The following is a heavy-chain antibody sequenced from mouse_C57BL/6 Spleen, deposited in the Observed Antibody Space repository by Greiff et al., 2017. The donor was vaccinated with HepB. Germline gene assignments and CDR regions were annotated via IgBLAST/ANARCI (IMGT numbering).Heavy chain of an antibody. CDR2: IWSGGST. V-gene: IGHV2-2*01. D-gene: IGHD1-1*01. Sequence: VQLKQSGPGLVQPSQSLSITCTVSGFSLTSYGVHWVRQSPGKGLEWLGVIWSGGSTDYNAAFISRLSISKDNSKSQVFFKMNSLQADDTAIYYCARPSFYYGSSWFAYWGQGTLVTVSA. CDR3: ARPSFYYGSSWFAY. CDR1: GFSLTSYG. J-gene: IGHJ3*01.